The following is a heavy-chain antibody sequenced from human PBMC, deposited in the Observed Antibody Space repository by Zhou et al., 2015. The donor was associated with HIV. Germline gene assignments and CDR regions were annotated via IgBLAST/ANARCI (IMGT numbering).Heavy chain of an antibody. Sequence: EVQLVESGGGLVQPGRSLRLSCTASGFTFGDYAMSWFRQAPGKGLEWVGFIRSKAYGGTTEYAASVKGRFTISRDDSKSIAYLQMNSLKTEDTAVYYCTRSAHNFWSAADAFDIWGQGTMVTVSS. CDR1: GFTFGDYA. J-gene: IGHJ3*02. CDR3: TRSAHNFWSAADAFDI. D-gene: IGHD3-3*01. V-gene: IGHV3-49*03. CDR2: IRSKAYGGTT.